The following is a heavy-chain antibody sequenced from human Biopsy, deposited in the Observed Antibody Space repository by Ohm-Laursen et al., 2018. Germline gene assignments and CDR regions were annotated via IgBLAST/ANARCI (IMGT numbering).Heavy chain of an antibody. V-gene: IGHV1-2*06. CDR1: GYTFTDDQ. CDR2: VNPKKGDT. Sequence: SVKVSCKTTGYTFTDDQIHWVREAPGQGLEWMGLVNPKKGDTRYAQKFQGRVTMTSDVSVPTAYMELTGLTSDDAAVYFCSREQHYYSAWGQGTLVTVSS. J-gene: IGHJ5*02. D-gene: IGHD2-21*02. CDR3: SREQHYYSA.